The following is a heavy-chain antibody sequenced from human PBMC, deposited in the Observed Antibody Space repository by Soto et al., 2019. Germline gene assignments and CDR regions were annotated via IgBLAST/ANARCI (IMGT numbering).Heavy chain of an antibody. V-gene: IGHV4-4*02. D-gene: IGHD3-10*01. CDR3: ARLVCDTRLNYMYFDF. Sequence: PSETLSLTCAVSGVSISSGNWWTWARQSPQRGLEYIGEIFHDGTANYYPSFERRVAISVDTSKNQFSLKLTSVTAADTAIYFCARLVCDTRLNYMYFDFWGQGTLVTVSS. J-gene: IGHJ4*02. CDR1: GVSISSGNW. CDR2: IFHDGTA.